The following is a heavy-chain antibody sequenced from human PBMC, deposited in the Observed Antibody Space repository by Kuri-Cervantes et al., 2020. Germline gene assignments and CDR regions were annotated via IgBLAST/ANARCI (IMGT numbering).Heavy chain of an antibody. V-gene: IGHV3-48*03. CDR3: ARDPRYSSSLGDY. CDR2: ISSSGSTI. CDR1: GFTFSSYA. J-gene: IGHJ4*02. D-gene: IGHD6-6*01. Sequence: GGSLRLSCAASGFTFSSYAMHWVRQAPGKGLEWVVHWVRQAPGKGLEWVSYISSSGSTIYYADSVKGRFTISRDNAENSLYLQMNSLRAEDTAVYYCARDPRYSSSLGDYWGQGTLVTVSS.